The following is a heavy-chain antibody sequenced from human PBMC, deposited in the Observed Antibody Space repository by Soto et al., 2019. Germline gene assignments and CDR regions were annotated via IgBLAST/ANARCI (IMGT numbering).Heavy chain of an antibody. Sequence: TLSLTCTVSGGSISSYYWSRIRQPPGKGLEWIGYIYYSGSTNYNPSLKSRVTISVDTSKNQFSLKLSSVTAADTAVYYCARDYGYSSGWSTEYYFDYWGQGTLVTVSS. V-gene: IGHV4-59*01. CDR1: GGSISSYY. D-gene: IGHD6-19*01. CDR2: IYYSGST. J-gene: IGHJ4*02. CDR3: ARDYGYSSGWSTEYYFDY.